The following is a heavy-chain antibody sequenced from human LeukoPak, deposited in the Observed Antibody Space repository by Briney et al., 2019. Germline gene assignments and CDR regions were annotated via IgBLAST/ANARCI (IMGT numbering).Heavy chain of an antibody. D-gene: IGHD6-19*01. Sequence: GGSLRLSCAASGFTFSSYWMSWVRQPPGKGLEWVAHIKPDGSEKNYVDSVKGRFTLFRDDAKNSVYLQMNSLRVEDTAVYYCARDSGSGGPWGQGTPVTVSS. V-gene: IGHV3-7*01. CDR3: ARDSGSGGP. J-gene: IGHJ5*02. CDR1: GFTFSSYW. CDR2: IKPDGSEK.